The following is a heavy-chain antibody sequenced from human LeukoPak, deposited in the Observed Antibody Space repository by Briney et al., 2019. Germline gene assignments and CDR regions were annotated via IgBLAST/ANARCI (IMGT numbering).Heavy chain of an antibody. D-gene: IGHD6-25*01. Sequence: SETLSLTCTVSGDSISRSTYYWAWIRQPPGKGLEWIGSVYYGRSPYFNPSLESRATISVDTSKNHFSLKMSSVTAADTAVYYCARSSGAGTFSYWGQGTLVTVSS. CDR2: VYYGRSP. V-gene: IGHV4-39*02. CDR1: GDSISRSTYY. CDR3: ARSSGAGTFSY. J-gene: IGHJ4*02.